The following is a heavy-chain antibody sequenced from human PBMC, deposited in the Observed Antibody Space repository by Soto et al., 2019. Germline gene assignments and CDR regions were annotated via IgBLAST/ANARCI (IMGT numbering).Heavy chain of an antibody. CDR3: ASREMGCSGGSCSSFHYYYYYMDV. D-gene: IGHD2-15*01. J-gene: IGHJ6*03. V-gene: IGHV3-23*01. CDR1: GFTFSSYA. Sequence: EVQLLESGGGLVQPGGSLRLSCAASGFTFSSYAMSWVRQAPGKGLEWVSAISGSGGSTYYADSVKGRFTISRDNSKNTLYLQMNSLRAEDTAVYYCASREMGCSGGSCSSFHYYYYYMDVWGKGTTGTVSS. CDR2: ISGSGGST.